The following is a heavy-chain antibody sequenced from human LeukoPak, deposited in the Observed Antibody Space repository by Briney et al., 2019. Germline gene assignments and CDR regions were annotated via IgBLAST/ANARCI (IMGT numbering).Heavy chain of an antibody. J-gene: IGHJ5*02. D-gene: IGHD2-2*01. Sequence: SETLSLACTVSGGSISSYYWSWIRQPAGKGLEWIGRIYTSGSTNYNPSLKSRVTMSVDTSKNQFSLKLSSVTAADTAVYYCARDPVVPAAQGSYNWFDPWGQGTLVTVSS. CDR3: ARDPVVPAAQGSYNWFDP. V-gene: IGHV4-4*07. CDR2: IYTSGST. CDR1: GGSISSYY.